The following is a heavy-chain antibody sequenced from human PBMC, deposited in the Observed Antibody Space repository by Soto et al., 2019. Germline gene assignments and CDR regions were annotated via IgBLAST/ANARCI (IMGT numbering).Heavy chain of an antibody. CDR2: TYYRSKWYN. D-gene: IGHD3-10*01. CDR1: GDSVSRNSSA. V-gene: IGHV6-1*01. CDR3: ARAGGSGSYYTMDV. J-gene: IGHJ6*02. Sequence: TQTLSLTGAISGDSVSRNSSAWNWIKQSPSRGLEWLGRTYYRSKWYNDYAVSVKSRITINPDTSKNQFSLQLNSVTPEDTAVYYCARAGGSGSYYTMDVWGQGTTVTVSS.